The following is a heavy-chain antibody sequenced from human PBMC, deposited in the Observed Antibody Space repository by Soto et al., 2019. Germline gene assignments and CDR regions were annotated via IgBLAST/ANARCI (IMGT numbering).Heavy chain of an antibody. CDR2: IYSGGYT. D-gene: IGHD3-10*02. Sequence: GGSLRLSCAVSGFTVSNNYMSWVRQAPGKGLEGVSVIYSGGYTAYGDSVKGRFTISRDNSKNTVYLQMNNLRGEDSAVYYCARDHGMFLSYYYYGMDVWGQGTTVTVSS. V-gene: IGHV3-53*05. CDR1: GFTVSNNY. CDR3: ARDHGMFLSYYYYGMDV. J-gene: IGHJ6*02.